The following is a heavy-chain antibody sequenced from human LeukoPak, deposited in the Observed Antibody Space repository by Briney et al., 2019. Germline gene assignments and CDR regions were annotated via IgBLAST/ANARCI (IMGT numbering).Heavy chain of an antibody. CDR2: MNPNNGNT. J-gene: IGHJ6*03. CDR3: ARGPHYDFWSGYYTTGYYMDV. Sequence: GASVKVSCKASGYTSTSYDINWVRQATGQGLEWMGWMNPNNGNTGYAQKFQGRVTITRNTSISTAYMELSSLRSEDTAVYYCARGPHYDFWSGYYTTGYYMDVWGKGTTVTVSS. D-gene: IGHD3-3*01. CDR1: GYTSTSYD. V-gene: IGHV1-8*03.